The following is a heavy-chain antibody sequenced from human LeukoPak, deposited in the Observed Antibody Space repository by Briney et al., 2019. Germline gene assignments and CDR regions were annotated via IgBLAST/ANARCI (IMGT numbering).Heavy chain of an antibody. J-gene: IGHJ5*02. CDR2: INHSGST. D-gene: IGHD2-15*01. CDR1: GGSFSGYY. CDR3: ARHLGRSGGSCYSCSFDP. V-gene: IGHV4-34*01. Sequence: SETPSLTCAVYGGSFSGYYWSWIRQPPGKGLEWIGEINHSGSTNYNPSLKSRVTISVDTSKNQFSLKLSSVTAADTAVYYCARHLGRSGGSCYSCSFDPWGQGTLVTVSS.